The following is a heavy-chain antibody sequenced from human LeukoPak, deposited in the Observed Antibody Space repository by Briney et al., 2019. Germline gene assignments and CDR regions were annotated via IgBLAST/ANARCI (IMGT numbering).Heavy chain of an antibody. CDR3: ARGRFSYYFDY. V-gene: IGHV4-34*01. CDR1: GGSFSGYY. D-gene: IGHD2/OR15-2a*01. J-gene: IGHJ4*02. Sequence: PSETLSLTCAVYGGSFSGYYWSWIRQPPGKGLEWIGEINHGGSTNYNPSLKSRVTISVDTSKNQFSLKLSSVTAADTAVYYCARGRFSYYFDYWGQGTLVTVSS. CDR2: INHGGST.